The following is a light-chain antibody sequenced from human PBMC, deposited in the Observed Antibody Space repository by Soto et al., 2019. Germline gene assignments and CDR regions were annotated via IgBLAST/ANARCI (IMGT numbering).Light chain of an antibody. Sequence: EIVMTQSPVTLSVSPGERATLSCRASQSVRSNLAWYQQKPGQAPSLLIYGAFTRATGIPARFSGTGPGTEFTLTISSLQSEDFALYYCQQYNDWPLTFGQGTKVDI. CDR1: QSVRSN. V-gene: IGKV3-15*01. CDR3: QQYNDWPLT. CDR2: GAF. J-gene: IGKJ1*01.